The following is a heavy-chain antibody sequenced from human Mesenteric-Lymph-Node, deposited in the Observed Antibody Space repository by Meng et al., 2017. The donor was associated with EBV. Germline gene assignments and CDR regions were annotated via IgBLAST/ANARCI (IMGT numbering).Heavy chain of an antibody. CDR2: IYYSGST. D-gene: IGHD6-13*01. V-gene: IGHV4-39*07. CDR3: ARGQWSSSWYFLDY. J-gene: IGHJ4*02. Sequence: LQLQESGPGLVNPSDTLSLTCIVSGGSISSSSYYWGWIRQPPGKGLEWIGSIYYSGSTYYNPSLKSRVTISVDTSKNQFSLKLSSVTAADTAVYYCARGQWSSSWYFLDYWGQGTLVTVSS. CDR1: GGSISSSSYY.